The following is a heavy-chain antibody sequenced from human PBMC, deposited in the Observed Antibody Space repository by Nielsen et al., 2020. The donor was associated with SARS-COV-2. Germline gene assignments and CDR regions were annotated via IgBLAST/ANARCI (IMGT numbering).Heavy chain of an antibody. V-gene: IGHV1-69*06. J-gene: IGHJ5*02. CDR2: IIPIFGTA. Sequence: VKVSCKASGGTFSSYAISWVRQAPGQGLEWMGGIIPIFGTANYAQKFQGRVTMTEDTSTDTAYMELSSLRSEDTAVYYCATGAAAGTQNWFDPWGQGTLVTVSS. D-gene: IGHD6-13*01. CDR1: GGTFSSYA. CDR3: ATGAAAGTQNWFDP.